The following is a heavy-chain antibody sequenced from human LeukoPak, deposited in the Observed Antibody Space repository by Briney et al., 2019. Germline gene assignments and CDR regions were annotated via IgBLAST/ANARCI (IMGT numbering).Heavy chain of an antibody. J-gene: IGHJ4*02. V-gene: IGHV3-7*01. D-gene: IGHD6-19*01. CDR3: ARGRWLNDY. Sequence: GGSLRLSCVASGFTFSSYWMSWVRQAPGKGLEWVANIKQDGSEKYYVDSVKGRFTISRDNAKNSLYLQMNSLRAEDTAVYYCARGRWLNDYWGQGTLVTVSS. CDR2: IKQDGSEK. CDR1: GFTFSSYW.